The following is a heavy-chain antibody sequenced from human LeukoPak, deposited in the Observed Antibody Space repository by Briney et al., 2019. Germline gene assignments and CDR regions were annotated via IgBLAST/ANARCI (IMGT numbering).Heavy chain of an antibody. CDR1: GFTFSSYA. CDR3: AKVGDYYGSGKYSNFDY. Sequence: GGSLRLSCAASGFTFSSYAMTWVRQAPGKGLEWVSAISGSGSTTYYADYVKGRFTISRDNSKNTLYLQMSSLRAEDTAVYYCAKVGDYYGSGKYSNFDYWGQGTLVTVSS. CDR2: ISGSGSTT. V-gene: IGHV3-23*01. J-gene: IGHJ4*02. D-gene: IGHD3-10*01.